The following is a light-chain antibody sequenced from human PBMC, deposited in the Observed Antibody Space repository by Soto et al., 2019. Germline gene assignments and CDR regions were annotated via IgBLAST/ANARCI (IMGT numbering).Light chain of an antibody. J-gene: IGKJ2*01. CDR1: QSVTSH. CDR3: QQYNSRPT. Sequence: EIGLTQSPATLSVSPGESATLSCRASQSVTSHLAWYQQKPGQAPRLLIFGASTRATGIPARFSGSGSGTDFTLTISSLQSEDFAVYYCQQYNSRPTFGQGTKVDI. CDR2: GAS. V-gene: IGKV3-15*01.